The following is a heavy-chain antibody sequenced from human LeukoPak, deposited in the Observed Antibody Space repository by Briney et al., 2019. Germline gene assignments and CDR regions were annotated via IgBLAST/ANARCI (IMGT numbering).Heavy chain of an antibody. J-gene: IGHJ5*02. CDR2: IWYDGSNK. D-gene: IGHD3-10*01. CDR3: ARDTGRGFGELLSLPNWFDP. CDR1: GFTFSSYA. V-gene: IGHV3-33*08. Sequence: GGSLRLSCAASGFTFSSYAMHWVRQAPGKGLEWVAVIWYDGSNKYYADSVKGRFTISRDNSKNTLYLQMNSLRAEDTAVYYCARDTGRGFGELLSLPNWFDPWGQGTLVTVSS.